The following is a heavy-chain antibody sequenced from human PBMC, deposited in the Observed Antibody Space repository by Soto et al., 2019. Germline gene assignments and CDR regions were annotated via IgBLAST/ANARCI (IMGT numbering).Heavy chain of an antibody. D-gene: IGHD6-19*01. CDR2: IHWDDEK. Sequence: QITLKESGPPLVIPTQTLTLTCTFSGFSLNTRGVGVGWIRQPPGKALEWVALIHWDDEKRYSPCLRNTLTITTDTSTHQVLLIMTTLDPVDTATYYCAYSPFLLRSGWNFDFWGQGILVTVSS. J-gene: IGHJ4*02. CDR3: AYSPFLLRSGWNFDF. CDR1: GFSLNTRGVG. V-gene: IGHV2-5*02.